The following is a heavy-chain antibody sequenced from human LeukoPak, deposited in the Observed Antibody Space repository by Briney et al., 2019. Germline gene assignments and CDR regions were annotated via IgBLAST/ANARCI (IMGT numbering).Heavy chain of an antibody. Sequence: GGSLRLSCAASGFTFSDYYMSWIRQAPGKGLEWVSYISSSGSTIYYADSVKGRFTISRDNSKNTLYLQMNSLRAEDTAVYYCAKEGSQWLEGDFDYWGQGTLVTVSS. CDR1: GFTFSDYY. D-gene: IGHD6-19*01. J-gene: IGHJ4*02. CDR3: AKEGSQWLEGDFDY. V-gene: IGHV3-11*01. CDR2: ISSSGSTI.